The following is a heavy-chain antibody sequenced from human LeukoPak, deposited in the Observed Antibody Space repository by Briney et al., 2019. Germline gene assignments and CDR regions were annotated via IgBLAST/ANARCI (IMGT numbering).Heavy chain of an antibody. Sequence: GGSLGLSCAASGFTFSSYSMNWVRQAPGKGLEWVSSISSSSSYIYYADSVKGRFTISRDNAKNSLYLQMNSLRAEDTAVYYCARDLGGYSSSSEETHYYYYYMDVWGKGTTVTVSS. CDR2: ISSSSSYI. D-gene: IGHD6-6*01. J-gene: IGHJ6*03. CDR3: ARDLGGYSSSSEETHYYYYYMDV. V-gene: IGHV3-21*01. CDR1: GFTFSSYS.